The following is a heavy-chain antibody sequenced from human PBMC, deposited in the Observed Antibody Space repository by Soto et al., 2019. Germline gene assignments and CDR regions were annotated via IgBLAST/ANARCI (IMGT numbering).Heavy chain of an antibody. CDR3: AKDLVLRYFDWLPPYYYYGMDI. CDR1: GFTFSSYA. D-gene: IGHD3-9*01. V-gene: IGHV3-23*01. Sequence: GGSLRLSCAASGFTFSSYAMSWVRQAPGKGLEWVSAISGSGGSTYYADSVKGRFTISRDNSKNTLYLQMNSLRAEDTAVYYCAKDLVLRYFDWLPPYYYYGMDIWGQGTTVTVSS. J-gene: IGHJ6*02. CDR2: ISGSGGST.